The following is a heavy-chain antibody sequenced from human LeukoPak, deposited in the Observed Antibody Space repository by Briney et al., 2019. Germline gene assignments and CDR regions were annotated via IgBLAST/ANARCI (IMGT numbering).Heavy chain of an antibody. J-gene: IGHJ4*02. CDR2: IYWGDDK. CDR1: GFSLSTSGVG. Sequence: SGPTLVKPTQTLTLTCTFSGFSLSTSGVGVGWIRQPPGKALEWLAVIYWGDDKRYSPSLKSRLTITKDTSKNQVVLTMTNMDPVDTATYYCARVLAGTTPFDYWGQGTLVTVSS. D-gene: IGHD1-1*01. CDR3: ARVLAGTTPFDY. V-gene: IGHV2-5*02.